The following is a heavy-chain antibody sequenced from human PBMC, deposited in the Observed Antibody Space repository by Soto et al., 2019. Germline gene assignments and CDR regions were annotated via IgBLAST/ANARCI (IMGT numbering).Heavy chain of an antibody. V-gene: IGHV4-39*01. CDR3: ARQPTTGDTDLWFDP. D-gene: IGHD2-21*01. CDR1: GGSMSTSRSY. J-gene: IGHJ5*02. CDR2: IFYSGST. Sequence: SXTLSLTCNVSGGSMSTSRSYWSWIRQPPGKGLEWLANIFYSGSTYYNPSLASRVTVSVDTSKNEFSLKLRSVTAADTAVYYCARQPTTGDTDLWFDPWGQGTLVTVSS.